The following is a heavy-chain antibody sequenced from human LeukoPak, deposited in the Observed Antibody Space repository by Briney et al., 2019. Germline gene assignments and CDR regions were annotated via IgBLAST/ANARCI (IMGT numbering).Heavy chain of an antibody. CDR3: ARGTTIFGVVTHFDY. V-gene: IGHV1-69*13. J-gene: IGHJ4*02. D-gene: IGHD3-3*01. CDR2: IIPIFGTA. CDR1: GYTFTSYY. Sequence: GASVKVSCKASGYTFTSYYMHWVRQAPGQGLEWMGGIIPIFGTANYAQKFQGRVTITADESTSTAYMELSSLRSEDTAVYYCARGTTIFGVVTHFDYWGQGTLVTVSS.